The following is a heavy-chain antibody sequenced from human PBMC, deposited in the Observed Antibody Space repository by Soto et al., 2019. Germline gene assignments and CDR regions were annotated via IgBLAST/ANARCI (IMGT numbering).Heavy chain of an antibody. V-gene: IGHV5-51*01. CDR1: GYSFTSYW. Sequence: PGESLKISCKGSGYSFTSYWIGWVRQMPGKGLEWMGIIYPGDSDTRYSPSFQGQVTISADKSISTAYLQWSILKASDTAMYYCARIRDWNYYYYRMDVWGQGTTVTVSS. D-gene: IGHD1-1*01. CDR3: ARIRDWNYYYYRMDV. CDR2: IYPGDSDT. J-gene: IGHJ6*02.